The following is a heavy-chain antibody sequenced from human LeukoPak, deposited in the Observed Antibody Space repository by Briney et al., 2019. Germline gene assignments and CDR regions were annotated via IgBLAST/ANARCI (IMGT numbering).Heavy chain of an antibody. Sequence: SETLSLTCAVYGGSFSGYYWSWIRQPPGKGLEWIGEINHSGSTNYNPSLKSRVTISVDTSKNQFSLELSSVTAADTAVYYCAVNYYDSSGYPASYFDYWGQGTLVTVSS. CDR3: AVNYYDSSGYPASYFDY. V-gene: IGHV4-34*01. CDR1: GGSFSGYY. J-gene: IGHJ4*02. CDR2: INHSGST. D-gene: IGHD3-22*01.